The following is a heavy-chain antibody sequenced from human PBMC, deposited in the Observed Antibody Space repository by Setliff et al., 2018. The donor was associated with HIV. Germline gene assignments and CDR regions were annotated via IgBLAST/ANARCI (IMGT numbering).Heavy chain of an antibody. D-gene: IGHD3-22*01. CDR3: ARARRDCYDRARRNHYYIDV. Sequence: ASVKVSCKASGYTFSSYDINWVRQATGQGLEWMGWMNPNSGNTGYAQKFQGRVTMTRDTSISTAYMELNNLKFEDTAVYYCARARRDCYDRARRNHYYIDVWGKGTTVTVSS. CDR1: GYTFSSYD. J-gene: IGHJ6*03. V-gene: IGHV1-8*02. CDR2: MNPNSGNT.